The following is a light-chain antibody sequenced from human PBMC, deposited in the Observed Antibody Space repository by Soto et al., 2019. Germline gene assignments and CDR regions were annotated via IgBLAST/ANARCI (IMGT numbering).Light chain of an antibody. V-gene: IGLV1-40*01. CDR3: QSYDSSLSAYV. CDR1: SSNFGAGYD. CDR2: GNN. J-gene: IGLJ1*01. Sequence: QSVLTRPPSVSGPPGQRVTISCTGSSSNFGAGYDVHWYQQLPGTAPKLLIYGNNNRPSGVPDRFSGSKSDTSASLAITELQAEDEADYYCQSYDSSLSAYVFGPGTKVTVL.